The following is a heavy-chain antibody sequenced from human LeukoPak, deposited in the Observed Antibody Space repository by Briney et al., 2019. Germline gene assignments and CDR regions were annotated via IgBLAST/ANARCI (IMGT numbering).Heavy chain of an antibody. CDR3: VVRGSD. Sequence: GRSLRLSCAASGFTFSSYGMHWVRQAPGKGLEWVAVISYDGSNKYYADSVKGRFTISRDNSKNTLYLQMNSLRAEDTAVYYCVVRGSDWGQGTLVTVSS. J-gene: IGHJ4*02. CDR1: GFTFSSYG. D-gene: IGHD3-10*02. V-gene: IGHV3-30*03. CDR2: ISYDGSNK.